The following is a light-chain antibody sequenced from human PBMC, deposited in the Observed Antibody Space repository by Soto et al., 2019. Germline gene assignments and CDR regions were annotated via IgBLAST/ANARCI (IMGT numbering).Light chain of an antibody. CDR1: SGHSRYA. Sequence: QSVLTQSPSASASLGASVKLTCTLSSGHSRYAIAWHQQQPEKGPRYLMRVNSDGSHDKGDGIPDRFSGSSSGAERYLTISSLQSEDEADYYCQTWGAGILVVFGGGTKLTVL. CDR3: QTWGAGILVV. V-gene: IGLV4-69*01. CDR2: VNSDGSH. J-gene: IGLJ2*01.